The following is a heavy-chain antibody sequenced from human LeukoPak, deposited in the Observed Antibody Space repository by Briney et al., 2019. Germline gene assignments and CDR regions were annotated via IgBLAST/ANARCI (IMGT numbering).Heavy chain of an antibody. CDR2: IYYSGST. D-gene: IGHD5-12*01. Sequence: SETLSLTCTVSGGSISSSSYYWGWIRQPPGKGLEWIGSIYYSGSTYYNPSLKSRVTISVDTSKNQFFLKLSSVTAADTAVYYCARTDSGYDSFDYWGQGTLVTVSS. V-gene: IGHV4-39*01. CDR3: ARTDSGYDSFDY. CDR1: GGSISSSSYY. J-gene: IGHJ4*02.